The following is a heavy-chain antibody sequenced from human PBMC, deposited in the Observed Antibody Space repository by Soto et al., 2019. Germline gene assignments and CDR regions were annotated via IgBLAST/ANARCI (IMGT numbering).Heavy chain of an antibody. D-gene: IGHD6-19*01. V-gene: IGHV3-23*01. CDR3: AKLNDRSGWPFDY. CDR1: GFTFFTFSNYA. J-gene: IGHJ4*02. CDR2: ISGSGGST. Sequence: PGGSLRLSCAASGFTFFTFSNYAMSWVRQAPGKGLEWVSAISGSGGSTYYADSVKGRFTISRDNSKNTLYLQMNSLRAEDTAVYYCAKLNDRSGWPFDYWGQGTLVTVSS.